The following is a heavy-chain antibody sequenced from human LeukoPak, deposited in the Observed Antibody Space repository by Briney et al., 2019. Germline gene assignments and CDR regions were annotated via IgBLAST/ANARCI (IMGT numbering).Heavy chain of an antibody. J-gene: IGHJ4*02. CDR2: IWYDGSNT. D-gene: IGHD3-3*01. CDR3: ARGFLDFDF. V-gene: IGHV3-33*01. Sequence: GRSQRLSCVASGFTFSSFGMHWVRQAPGKGLEWVALIWYDGSNTYYADSVKGRFTISRDDSKNTVYLQMNSLRVEDTALYYCARGFLDFDFWGQGTLVIVSS. CDR1: GFTFSSFG.